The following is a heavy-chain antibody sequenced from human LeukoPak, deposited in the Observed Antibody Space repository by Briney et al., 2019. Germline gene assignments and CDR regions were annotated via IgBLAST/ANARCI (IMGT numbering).Heavy chain of an antibody. Sequence: GGSLRLSCAASGITFSSYGVSWVRQAPGKGLEWVSSISSSSSYIYYADSVKGRFTISRDNAKNSLYLQMNSLRAEDTAVYYCARDWSMGPPWGQGTLVTVSS. D-gene: IGHD2-8*01. CDR2: ISSSSSYI. CDR1: GITFSSYG. V-gene: IGHV3-21*01. J-gene: IGHJ5*02. CDR3: ARDWSMGPP.